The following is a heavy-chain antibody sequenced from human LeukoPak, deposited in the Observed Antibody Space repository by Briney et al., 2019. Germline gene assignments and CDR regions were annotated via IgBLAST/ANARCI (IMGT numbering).Heavy chain of an antibody. V-gene: IGHV1-24*01. CDR1: GYTLTELS. J-gene: IGHJ4*02. D-gene: IGHD3-22*01. Sequence: ASVKVSCKVSGYTLTELSMHWVRQAPGKGLEWMGGFDPEDGETIYAQKFQGRVTMTTDTSTSTAYMELRSLRSDDTAVYYCARVSRDSSYFDYWGQGTLVTVSS. CDR3: ARVSRDSSYFDY. CDR2: FDPEDGET.